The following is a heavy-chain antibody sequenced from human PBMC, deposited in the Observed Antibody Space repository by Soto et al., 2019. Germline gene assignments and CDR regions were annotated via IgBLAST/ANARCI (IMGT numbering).Heavy chain of an antibody. V-gene: IGHV1-69*13. CDR2: IIPICGTA. CDR1: GGTFSSYA. Sequence: GASVKVSCKASGGTFSSYAISWVRQAPGQGLEWMGGIIPICGTANYAQKFQGRVTITADESTSTAYMELSSLRSEDTAVYYCARGKRGGYYYYGMDVWGQGTTVTVSS. D-gene: IGHD3-10*01. CDR3: ARGKRGGYYYYGMDV. J-gene: IGHJ6*02.